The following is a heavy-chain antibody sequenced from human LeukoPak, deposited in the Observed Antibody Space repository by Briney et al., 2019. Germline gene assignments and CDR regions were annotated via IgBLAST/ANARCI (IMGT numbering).Heavy chain of an antibody. CDR2: ISGSGGST. Sequence: GGSLRLSCAASGFTFSSYAMSWVRQAPGKGLEWVSAISGSGGSTYYAGSVKGRFTISRDNSKNTLYLQMNSLRAEDTAVYYCVKDPGGSPEDSSGYYPDWGQGTLVTVSS. CDR3: VKDPGGSPEDSSGYYPD. D-gene: IGHD3-22*01. J-gene: IGHJ4*02. CDR1: GFTFSSYA. V-gene: IGHV3-23*01.